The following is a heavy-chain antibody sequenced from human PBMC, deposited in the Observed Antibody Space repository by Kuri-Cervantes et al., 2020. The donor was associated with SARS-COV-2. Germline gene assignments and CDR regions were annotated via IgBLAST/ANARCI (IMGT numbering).Heavy chain of an antibody. CDR3: ARAWGGYYFYGMDV. D-gene: IGHD3-10*01. V-gene: IGHV4-59*01. CDR1: GDSIRSYY. J-gene: IGHJ6*02. Sequence: SETLSLNCNVSGDSIRSYYWNWIRQPPGKGLEWIGYIYYSGSTNYNPSLKSRVTFSVDTAKNQFSLKLSSVTAADTAVYFCARAWGGYYFYGMDVWGQGTMVTVSS. CDR2: IYYSGST.